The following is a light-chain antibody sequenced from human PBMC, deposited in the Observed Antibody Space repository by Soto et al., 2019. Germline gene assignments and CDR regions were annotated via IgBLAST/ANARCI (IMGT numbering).Light chain of an antibody. V-gene: IGLV2-23*02. CDR3: CSDAGSSSYV. CDR1: SSDVWSFNF. CDR2: EVT. J-gene: IGLJ1*01. Sequence: QSALTQPASVSGSPGQSITISCTRPSSDVWSFNFVSWYQQHPDKAPQVLIYEVTKRPPGVSNRFSGSKSGHTASLTISGLQADDEADYYCCSDAGSSSYVFGTGTKVTVL.